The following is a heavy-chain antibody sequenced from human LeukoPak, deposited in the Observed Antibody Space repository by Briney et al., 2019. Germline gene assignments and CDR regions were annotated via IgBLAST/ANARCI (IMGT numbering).Heavy chain of an antibody. Sequence: TGGSLRLSCAASGFTFSSYWMSWVRQAPGKGLEWVANIKQDGSEKYYVDSVKGRFTISRDNSKNTLYLQMNSLRAEDTAVYYCAKLSDSSSQLLYYYYYMDVWGKGTTVTVSS. CDR3: AKLSDSSSQLLYYYYYMDV. D-gene: IGHD1-1*01. CDR1: GFTFSSYW. J-gene: IGHJ6*03. CDR2: IKQDGSEK. V-gene: IGHV3-7*01.